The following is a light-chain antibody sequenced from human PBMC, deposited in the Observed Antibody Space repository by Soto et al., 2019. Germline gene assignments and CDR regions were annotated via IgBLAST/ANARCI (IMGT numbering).Light chain of an antibody. Sequence: GDRVTITCRASQSISSWLAWYQQKPGKAPKLLIYDASSLESGVPSRFSGSGSGTDFILTISSLQPEDFATYYCLQDYSFPLTFGGGTKVDI. CDR1: QSISSW. V-gene: IGKV1-5*01. CDR3: LQDYSFPLT. J-gene: IGKJ4*01. CDR2: DAS.